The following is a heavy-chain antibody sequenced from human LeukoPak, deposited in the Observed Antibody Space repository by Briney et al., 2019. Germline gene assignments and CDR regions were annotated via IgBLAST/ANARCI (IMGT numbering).Heavy chain of an antibody. CDR3: ARDMQLST. J-gene: IGHJ3*01. Sequence: PGRSLRLSCSASGFMFNSYGMHWVRQAPGKGLEWVAVIWFDGSNKYYADSVKGRFTISRDNSKDTLFLQMNSLRAEDTAIYYCARDMQLSTWGLGTMVTVSS. V-gene: IGHV3-33*01. CDR2: IWFDGSNK. D-gene: IGHD3-16*02. CDR1: GFMFNSYG.